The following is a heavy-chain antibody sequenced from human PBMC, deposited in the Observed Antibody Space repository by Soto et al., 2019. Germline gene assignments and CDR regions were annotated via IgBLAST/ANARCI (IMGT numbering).Heavy chain of an antibody. D-gene: IGHD2-2*01. V-gene: IGHV4-39*01. CDR3: ARRISTSGSGFDP. J-gene: IGHJ5*02. CDR2: IYYTGTT. CDR1: GGSIRSSSYY. Sequence: QLQLQESGPGLVKPSETLSLTCTVSGGSIRSSSYYWGWIRQPPGKGLEWIGTIYYTGTTYYNPSPTRRVTISLDTSKNQCSPKMCAVTAADTAVYFCARRISTSGSGFDPWGQGTLVTVSS.